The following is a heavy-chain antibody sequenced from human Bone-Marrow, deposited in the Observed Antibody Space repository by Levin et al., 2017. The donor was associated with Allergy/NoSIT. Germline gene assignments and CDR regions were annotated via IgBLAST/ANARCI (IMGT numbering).Heavy chain of an antibody. Sequence: GGSLRLSCSASGFTFSSYAMHWVRQAPGKGLEYVSAISSNGGSTYYADSVKGRFTISRDNSKNTLYLQMSSLRAEDTAVYYCVKEYCSSTSCYGGPRGYDYYYMDVWGKGTTVTVSS. J-gene: IGHJ6*03. D-gene: IGHD2-2*01. CDR3: VKEYCSSTSCYGGPRGYDYYYMDV. CDR2: ISSNGGST. CDR1: GFTFSSYA. V-gene: IGHV3-64D*06.